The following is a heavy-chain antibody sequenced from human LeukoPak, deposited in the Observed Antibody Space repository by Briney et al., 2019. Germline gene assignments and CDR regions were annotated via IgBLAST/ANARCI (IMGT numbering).Heavy chain of an antibody. CDR2: ISSSSSYI. CDR1: GFTFSSYI. V-gene: IGHV3-21*01. J-gene: IGHJ6*02. Sequence: GGSLRLSCAASGFTFSSYIMNWVRQAPGKGLEWVSSISSSSSYIYYADSVKGRFTISRDNAKNSLYLQMNCLRAEDTAVYYCAKAIKTTVTTNGHYYYYGMDVWGQGTTVTVSS. CDR3: AKAIKTTVTTNGHYYYYGMDV. D-gene: IGHD4-11*01.